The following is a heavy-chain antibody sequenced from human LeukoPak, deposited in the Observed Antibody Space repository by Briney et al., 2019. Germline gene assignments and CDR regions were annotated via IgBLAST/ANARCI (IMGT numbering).Heavy chain of an antibody. Sequence: SGGSLRLSCAASRFTFDDYAMHWVRQAPGKGLEWVSGISWNSGSIGYADSVKGRFTISRDNAKNSLYLQMSSLRAEDTALYYCAKGLLQRYSYGYPFGYWGQGTLVTVSS. CDR1: RFTFDDYA. CDR2: ISWNSGSI. J-gene: IGHJ4*02. V-gene: IGHV3-9*01. D-gene: IGHD5-18*01. CDR3: AKGLLQRYSYGYPFGY.